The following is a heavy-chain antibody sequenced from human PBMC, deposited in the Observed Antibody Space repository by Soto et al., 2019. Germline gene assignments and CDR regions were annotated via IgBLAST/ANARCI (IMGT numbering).Heavy chain of an antibody. J-gene: IGHJ6*02. D-gene: IGHD2-15*01. CDR2: IIPIFGTA. CDR3: AASLGCRSGGSCYFETRLDYYYGMDV. CDR1: GGTFSSYA. Sequence: QVQLVQSGAEVKKPGSSVKVSCKASGGTFSSYAISWVRQAPGQGLEWMGGIIPIFGTANYAQKFQGRVTITADKSTSTAYMELSSLRSEDTAVYYCAASLGCRSGGSCYFETRLDYYYGMDVWGQGTTVTVSS. V-gene: IGHV1-69*06.